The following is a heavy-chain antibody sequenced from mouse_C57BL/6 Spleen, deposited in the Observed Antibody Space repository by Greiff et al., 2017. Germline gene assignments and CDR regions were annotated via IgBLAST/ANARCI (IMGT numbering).Heavy chain of an antibody. CDR3: ARHDYDAMDD. J-gene: IGHJ4*01. CDR2: INPGSGGT. CDR1: GYAFTNYL. Sequence: VQLQQSGAELVRPGTSVKVSCKASGYAFTNYLTEWVKQRPGQGLEWIGVINPGSGGTNYNEKFKGKATLTADKSSSTAYMQLSSLTSEDSAVYFCARHDYDAMDDWGQGTSDTVSS. V-gene: IGHV1-54*01.